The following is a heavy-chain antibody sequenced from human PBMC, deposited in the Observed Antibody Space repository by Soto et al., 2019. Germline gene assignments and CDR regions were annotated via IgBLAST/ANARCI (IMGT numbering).Heavy chain of an antibody. CDR2: IYHSGST. CDR3: ARVPSP. Sequence: QLQLQESGSGLVKPSQTLSLTCAVSGGSISSGGYSWSWIRQPPGKGLEWIGYIYHSGSTYYNPSPTSRVTISAARPKNQFSPKLSSVTAADTAVYYCARVPSPWGQGTLVTVSS. J-gene: IGHJ5*02. CDR1: GGSISSGGYS. V-gene: IGHV4-30-2*01.